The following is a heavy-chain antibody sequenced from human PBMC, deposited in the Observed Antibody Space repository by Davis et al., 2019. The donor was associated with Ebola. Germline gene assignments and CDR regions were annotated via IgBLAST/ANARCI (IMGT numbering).Heavy chain of an antibody. V-gene: IGHV3-7*01. CDR2: IKQDGSEK. D-gene: IGHD3-3*01. CDR1: GFTFSSYW. J-gene: IGHJ4*02. CDR3: ARELPGYYDFWSGYPTPGSDY. Sequence: PGGSLRLSCAASGFTFSSYWMSWVRQAPGKGLEWVANIKQDGSEKYYVDSVKGRFTISRDNAKNSLYLQMNSLRAEDTAVYYCARELPGYYDFWSGYPTPGSDYWGQGTLVTVSS.